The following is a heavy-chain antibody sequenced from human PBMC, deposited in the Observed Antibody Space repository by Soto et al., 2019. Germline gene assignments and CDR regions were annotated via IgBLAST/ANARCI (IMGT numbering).Heavy chain of an antibody. Sequence: SGPTLVNPTQTLTLTCTFSGFSLSTSGVGVGWIRQPPGKALEWLALIYSNDDNRYSPSLKSRLTITKDTSKNQVVLAMTNMDPVDTATYYCAHHIDYEILTAVYYYAMDVWGQGTTVTVSS. J-gene: IGHJ6*02. CDR3: AHHIDYEILTAVYYYAMDV. CDR1: GFSLSTSGVG. V-gene: IGHV2-5*01. CDR2: IYSNDDN. D-gene: IGHD3-9*01.